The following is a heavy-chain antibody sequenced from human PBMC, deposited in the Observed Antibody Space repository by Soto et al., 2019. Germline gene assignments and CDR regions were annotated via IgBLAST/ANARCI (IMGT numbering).Heavy chain of an antibody. CDR3: ARFSVGWAAGLDY. D-gene: IGHD6-13*01. Sequence: QVQLQESGPGLVKPSQTLSLTCTVSGGSISSGDYYWSWIRQPPGKGLEWIGYIYYSGSTYFNPSLKSRVTISVDTSKNQFSLKLSSVTAADTAVYYCARFSVGWAAGLDYWGQGTLVTVSS. J-gene: IGHJ4*02. CDR1: GGSISSGDYY. CDR2: IYYSGST. V-gene: IGHV4-30-4*01.